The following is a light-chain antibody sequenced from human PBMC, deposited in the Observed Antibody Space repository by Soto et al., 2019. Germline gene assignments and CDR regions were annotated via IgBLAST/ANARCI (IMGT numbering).Light chain of an antibody. Sequence: QSVLTQPPSLXAAPGQKVXISXSXXTSXVGRHYVSWFRQVPGTPPKLLIYDNNKRPSGIPDRFSASRSPTSATLDITGPXXGXXXXXXXXTWDXSLSVVVFGGGTKLTVL. CDR3: XTWDXSLSVVV. CDR2: DNN. CDR1: TSXVGRHY. J-gene: IGLJ2*01. V-gene: IGLV1-51*01.